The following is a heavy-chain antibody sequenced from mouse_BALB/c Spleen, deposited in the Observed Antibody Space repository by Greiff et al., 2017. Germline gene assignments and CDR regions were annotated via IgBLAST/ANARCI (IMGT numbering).Heavy chain of an antibody. J-gene: IGHJ4*01. Sequence: EVQLQQSGPGLVKPSQTVSLTCTVTGISITTGNYRWSWIRQFPGNKLEWIGYIYYSGTITYNPSLTSRTTITRDTSKNQFFLEMNSLTAEDTATYYCARASYYGNYDFAMDYWGQGTSVTVSS. CDR2: IYYSGTI. V-gene: IGHV3-5*02. CDR1: GISITTGNYR. D-gene: IGHD2-10*01. CDR3: ARASYYGNYDFAMDY.